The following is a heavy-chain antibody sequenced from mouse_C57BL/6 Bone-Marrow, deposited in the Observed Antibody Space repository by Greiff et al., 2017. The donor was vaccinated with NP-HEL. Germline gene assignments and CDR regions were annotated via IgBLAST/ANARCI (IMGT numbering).Heavy chain of an antibody. CDR2: IRNKANGYTT. V-gene: IGHV7-3*01. D-gene: IGHD4-1*01. J-gene: IGHJ4*01. Sequence: EVMLVESGGGLVQPGGSLSLSCAASGFTFTDYYMSWVRQPPGKALEWLGFIRNKANGYTTEYSASVKGRFTISRDNSQSILYLQMNALRAEDSATYYCARYSNWDEDYWGQGTLVTVSS. CDR3: ARYSNWDEDY. CDR1: GFTFTDYY.